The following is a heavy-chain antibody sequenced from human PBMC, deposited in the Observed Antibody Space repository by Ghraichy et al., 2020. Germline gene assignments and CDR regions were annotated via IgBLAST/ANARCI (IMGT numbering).Heavy chain of an antibody. CDR1: GGSSSGYY. V-gene: IGHV4-34*01. CDR3: ATWDLGTPLVKVHH. CDR2: INHIGIT. D-gene: IGHD5-18*01. J-gene: IGHJ1*01. Sequence: SETLSLTCAVYGGSSSGYYWNWIRQPPGKGLEWIGEINHIGITNYNPSLKSRVTMSVDTSKNQFSLKLSSVTAADTAVYYCATWDLGTPLVKVHHWGQGTLVTVSS.